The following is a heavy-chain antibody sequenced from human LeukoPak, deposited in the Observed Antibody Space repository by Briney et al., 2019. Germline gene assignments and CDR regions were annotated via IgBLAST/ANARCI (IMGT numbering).Heavy chain of an antibody. CDR1: GYTFTGYY. D-gene: IGHD4-17*01. J-gene: IGHJ5*02. CDR2: INPNSGGT. Sequence: ASVKVSCKASGYTFTGYYMHWVRQAPGQGLEWMGWINPNSGGTNYAQRFQGRVTMTRDTSISTAYMELSRLRSDDTAVYYCARGASGVYTVTTSWFDPWGQGTLATVPS. V-gene: IGHV1-2*02. CDR3: ARGASGVYTVTTSWFDP.